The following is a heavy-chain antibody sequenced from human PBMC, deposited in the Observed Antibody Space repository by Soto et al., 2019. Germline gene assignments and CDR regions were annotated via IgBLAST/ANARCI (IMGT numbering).Heavy chain of an antibody. CDR2: ISFDGSNT. Sequence: PGGSLRLSCAASGFPFSSYGMHWVRQAPGKGLEWVALISFDGSNTYYADSVKGRFTISRDNSQNTLYLQMHSLRAEDTSLYYCGAGQFFSDYWGQGALVTVSS. V-gene: IGHV3-30*03. D-gene: IGHD6-19*01. J-gene: IGHJ4*02. CDR1: GFPFSSYG. CDR3: GAGQFFSDY.